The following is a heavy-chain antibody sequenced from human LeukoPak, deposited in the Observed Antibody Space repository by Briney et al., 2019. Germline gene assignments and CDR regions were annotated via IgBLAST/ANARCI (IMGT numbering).Heavy chain of an antibody. Sequence: GGSLRLSCAASGFTFSSYAMTWVRQAPGKGLEWVSTISGSGGSTYYADSVKGRFTISRDNSKNTLYLQMNSLRAEDTAVYYCAKGLGDYDISTYFDYWGQGTLVTVSS. D-gene: IGHD3-9*01. CDR1: GFTFSSYA. CDR2: ISGSGGST. J-gene: IGHJ4*02. CDR3: AKGLGDYDISTYFDY. V-gene: IGHV3-23*01.